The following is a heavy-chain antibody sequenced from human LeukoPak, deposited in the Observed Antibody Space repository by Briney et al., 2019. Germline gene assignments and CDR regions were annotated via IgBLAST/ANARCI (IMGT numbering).Heavy chain of an antibody. J-gene: IGHJ4*02. Sequence: GRSPRLSCVASGSIFSSYVMHWVRQAPGKGLEWVAVIWYDGSNEYYADSVKGRFTISRDNSKNTLYLQMNSLRAEDTAVYYCNGPVDYWGQGTLVTVSS. V-gene: IGHV3-33*01. CDR2: IWYDGSNE. CDR1: GSIFSSYV. D-gene: IGHD2-8*01. CDR3: NGPVDY.